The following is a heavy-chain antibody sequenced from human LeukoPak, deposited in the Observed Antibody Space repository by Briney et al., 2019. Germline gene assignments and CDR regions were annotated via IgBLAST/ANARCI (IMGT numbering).Heavy chain of an antibody. CDR1: GGPISSYY. D-gene: IGHD3-22*01. J-gene: IGHJ4*02. Sequence: PSETLSLTCTVSGGPISSYYWSWIRQPPGKGLEWIGSIYYSGSTYYNPSLKSRVTISVDTSKNQFSLKLSSVTAADTAVYYCASYTYYYDSSGYYPPGYFDYWGQGTLVTVSS. CDR3: ASYTYYYDSSGYYPPGYFDY. CDR2: IYYSGST. V-gene: IGHV4-39*07.